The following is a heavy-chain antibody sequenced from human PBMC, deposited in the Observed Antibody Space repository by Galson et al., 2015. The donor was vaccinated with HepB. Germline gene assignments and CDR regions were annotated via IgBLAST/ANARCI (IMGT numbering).Heavy chain of an antibody. V-gene: IGHV3-23*01. CDR1: GFSFSSYA. J-gene: IGHJ3*02. CDR3: AKGRDTSSWFGGAFDI. Sequence: SLRLSCASSGFSFSSYAMNWVRQAPGRGLEWVSAITGSGGSRNYADSVKGRFTISRDNSKNSLYLRMNTLRAEDTAVYYCAKGRDTSSWFGGAFDIWGQGTMVTVSP. CDR2: ITGSGGSR. D-gene: IGHD6-13*01.